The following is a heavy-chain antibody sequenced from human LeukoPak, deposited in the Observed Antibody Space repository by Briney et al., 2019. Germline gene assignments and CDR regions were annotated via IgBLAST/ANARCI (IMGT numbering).Heavy chain of an antibody. D-gene: IGHD2-21*01. Sequence: PSETLSLTCTVSGGSISSGGHYWTWIRQLPGKGLEWIGYIFYSGSTYYNPSLKSRVTISVDTSKNQFSLKLHSVTAADTAVYYCASRSPPGETGYFDYWGQGTLVTVSS. CDR3: ASRSPPGETGYFDY. V-gene: IGHV4-31*03. J-gene: IGHJ4*02. CDR1: GGSISSGGHY. CDR2: IFYSGST.